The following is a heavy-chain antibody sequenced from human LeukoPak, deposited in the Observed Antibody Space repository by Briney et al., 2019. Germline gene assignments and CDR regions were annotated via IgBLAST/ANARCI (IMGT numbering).Heavy chain of an antibody. Sequence: GGSLRLSCAASGFTFSNFAMSWVRQAPGKGLEWVSSIHHSDDRTYYADSVKGRFTISRDNSKNTLFLQLNSLRAGDTAVYYCAKHPASYYSSFDYWGQGARVTVSS. V-gene: IGHV3-23*01. CDR2: IHHSDDRT. D-gene: IGHD4-11*01. CDR3: AKHPASYYSSFDY. J-gene: IGHJ4*02. CDR1: GFTFSNFA.